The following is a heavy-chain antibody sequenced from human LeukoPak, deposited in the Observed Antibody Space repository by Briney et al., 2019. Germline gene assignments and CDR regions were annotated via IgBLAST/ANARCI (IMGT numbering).Heavy chain of an antibody. D-gene: IGHD2-2*01. CDR1: GYTFTGYY. CDR2: INPNSGGT. J-gene: IGHJ4*02. Sequence: ASVKVSCKASGYTFTGYYMHWVRQAPGQGLEWMGWINPNSGGTNYAQKFQGRVTMTRDTSISTAYMELSRLRSDDTAVYYCARDFDFSSTSCPLPYWGQGTLVTVSS. V-gene: IGHV1-2*02. CDR3: ARDFDFSSTSCPLPY.